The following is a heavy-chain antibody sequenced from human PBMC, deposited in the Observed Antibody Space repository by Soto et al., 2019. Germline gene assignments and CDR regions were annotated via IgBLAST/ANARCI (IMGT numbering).Heavy chain of an antibody. CDR2: INSDGSST. Sequence: PGGPLRLSGSASGFTFSSYWMRWVRQAPGKGLVWVSRINSDGSSTSYADSVKGRFTISRDNAKNTLYLQMNSLRAEDTAVYYCARDRFLEWLYNWFDPWGQGTLVTVSS. D-gene: IGHD3-3*01. J-gene: IGHJ5*02. CDR3: ARDRFLEWLYNWFDP. CDR1: GFTFSSYW. V-gene: IGHV3-74*01.